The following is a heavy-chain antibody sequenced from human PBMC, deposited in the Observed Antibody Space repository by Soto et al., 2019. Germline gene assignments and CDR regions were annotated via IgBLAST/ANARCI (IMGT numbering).Heavy chain of an antibody. V-gene: IGHV1-8*01. J-gene: IGHJ6*03. D-gene: IGHD2-2*01. Sequence: QVQLVQSGAEVKKPGASVKVSCKASGYTFTSYDINWVRQATGQGLEWMGWMNPNSGNTGYAQKFQGRVTMTRNTSISTAYMELSSLRSEDTAVYYCARGYCSSTSFYFNYYYYMDVWGKGTTVTVSS. CDR2: MNPNSGNT. CDR3: ARGYCSSTSFYFNYYYYMDV. CDR1: GYTFTSYD.